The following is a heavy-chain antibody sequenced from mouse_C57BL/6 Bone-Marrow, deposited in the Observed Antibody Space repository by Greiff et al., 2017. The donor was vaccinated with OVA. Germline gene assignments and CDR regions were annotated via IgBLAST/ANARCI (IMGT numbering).Heavy chain of an antibody. J-gene: IGHJ1*03. CDR2: INPSSGYT. Sequence: LEESGAELARPGASVKMSCKASGYTFTSYTMHWVKQRPGQGLEWIGYINPSSGYTKYNQKFKDKATLTADKSSSTAYMQLSSLTSEDSAVYYCAKFYYRYFDVWGTGTRSPSPQ. CDR3: AKFYYRYFDV. V-gene: IGHV1-4*01. CDR1: GYTFTSYT.